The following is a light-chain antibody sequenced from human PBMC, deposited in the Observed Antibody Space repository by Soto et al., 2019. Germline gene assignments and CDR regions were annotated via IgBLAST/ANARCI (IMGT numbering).Light chain of an antibody. J-gene: IGLJ2*01. Sequence: QSVLTQPASVSGSPGQSITISCTGASSDVGAFNYVSWYQQHPGKAPKLLIYEVSNRPSGLSNRFSGSKSGNTASLTISGLQDEEEADYYCSSYKSSTTRVFGGGTKVTVL. CDR1: SSDVGAFNY. V-gene: IGLV2-14*01. CDR2: EVS. CDR3: SSYKSSTTRV.